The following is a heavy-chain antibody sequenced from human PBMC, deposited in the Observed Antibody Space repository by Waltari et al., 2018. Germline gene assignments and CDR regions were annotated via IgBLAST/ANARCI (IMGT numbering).Heavy chain of an antibody. Sequence: EVQLVQSGPEVKKPGESLKIPCKGSGSTFTTYWIGWVRQMPGKGLEWMGIIYPGDSDTRYSPSVQAQVTISADKSINTAYLQWSSLKASDTAIYYCATLKRQLGWFDPWGQGTLVTVSS. V-gene: IGHV5-51*01. D-gene: IGHD1-1*01. CDR1: GSTFTTYW. J-gene: IGHJ5*02. CDR2: IYPGDSDT. CDR3: ATLKRQLGWFDP.